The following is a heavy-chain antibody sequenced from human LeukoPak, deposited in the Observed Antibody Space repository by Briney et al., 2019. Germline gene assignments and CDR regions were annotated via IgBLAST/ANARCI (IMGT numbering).Heavy chain of an antibody. CDR2: ISHGGSDK. V-gene: IGHV3-30*18. J-gene: IGHJ4*02. CDR1: GFTFSNCG. CDR3: AKGVYGSRTTSFADY. Sequence: GGSLRLSCAASGFTFSNCGMHWVRQAPGKGLEWAAAISHGGSDKYYADPVKGRLTISRDNSKNTLYLQMNSLRPEDTAVYYCAKGVYGSRTTSFADYWGQGILVTVSS. D-gene: IGHD3-10*01.